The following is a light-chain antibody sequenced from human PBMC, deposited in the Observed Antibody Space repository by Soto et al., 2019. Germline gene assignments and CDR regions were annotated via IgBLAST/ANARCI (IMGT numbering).Light chain of an antibody. CDR1: QGVRDD. CDR2: SAS. V-gene: IGKV1-6*01. CDR3: LQESNYPLT. Sequence: IQMTQSPSSLSASVGDRVTITCRARQGVRDDVGWYQQKPGKAPKMLIYSASTLLSGVPSRFSGSGSGTDFTLSGLQPEDFATYYCLQESNYPLTFGGGTKVEIK. J-gene: IGKJ4*01.